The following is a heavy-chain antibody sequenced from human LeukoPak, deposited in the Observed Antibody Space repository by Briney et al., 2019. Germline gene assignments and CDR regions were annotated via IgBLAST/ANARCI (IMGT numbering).Heavy chain of an antibody. CDR3: AKGSRGARPYYFDY. Sequence: GGSLRLSCAASGFTFDDYGMSWVRQAPGKGLEWVSGINWNGGSTGYADSVKGRFTISRDNARNTLYLQMNSLRAEDTAVYYCAKGSRGARPYYFDYWGQGTLVPVSS. CDR1: GFTFDDYG. CDR2: INWNGGST. D-gene: IGHD6-6*01. J-gene: IGHJ4*02. V-gene: IGHV3-20*04.